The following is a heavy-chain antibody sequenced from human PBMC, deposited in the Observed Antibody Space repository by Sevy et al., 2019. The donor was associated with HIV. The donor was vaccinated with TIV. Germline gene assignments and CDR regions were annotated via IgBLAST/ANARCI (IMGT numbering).Heavy chain of an antibody. CDR1: GFTFSSYW. V-gene: IGHV4-34*01. CDR2: INHSGST. Sequence: GSLRLSCAASGFTFSSYWMSWVRQAPGKGLEWIGEINHSGSTNYNPSLKSRVTISVDTSKNQFSLKLSSVTAADTAVYYCARGRTRGRVATIFVQGYGMDVWGQGTTVTVSS. D-gene: IGHD5-12*01. J-gene: IGHJ6*02. CDR3: ARGRTRGRVATIFVQGYGMDV.